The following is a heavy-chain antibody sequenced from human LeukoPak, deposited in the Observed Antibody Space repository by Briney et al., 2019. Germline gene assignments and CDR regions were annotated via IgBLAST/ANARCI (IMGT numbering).Heavy chain of an antibody. CDR1: GFTFSSYA. D-gene: IGHD5-18*01. CDR2: ISGSGGST. V-gene: IGHV3-23*01. CDR3: ARDQGYSYYYLDY. J-gene: IGHJ4*02. Sequence: PGGSLRLSCAASGFTFSSYAMSWVRQAPGKGLEWVSAISGSGGSTYYADSVKGRFTISRDNSKNTLYLQMNSLRAEDTAVYYCARDQGYSYYYLDYWGQGTLVTVSS.